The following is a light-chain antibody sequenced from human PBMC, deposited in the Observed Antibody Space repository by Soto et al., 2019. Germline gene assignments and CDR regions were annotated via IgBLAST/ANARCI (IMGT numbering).Light chain of an antibody. CDR1: QSVSSF. CDR2: GAS. CDR3: QQYTGPPTT. J-gene: IGKJ5*01. Sequence: PGERATLTCMSSQSVSSFLAWYQQKPGQAPRLLIYGASTRAAGIPDRFSGSGSGTDFTLTITRLEPEDSAVYFCQQYTGPPTTLGQGTRLEIK. V-gene: IGKV3-20*01.